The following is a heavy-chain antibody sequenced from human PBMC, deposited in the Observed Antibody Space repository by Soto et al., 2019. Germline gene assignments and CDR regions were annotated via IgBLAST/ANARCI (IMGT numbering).Heavy chain of an antibody. V-gene: IGHV3-33*01. CDR3: ARDADVVVPAAISRNWFDP. D-gene: IGHD2-2*01. Sequence: QVQLVESGGGVVQPGRSLRLSCAASGFTFSSYGMHWVRQAPGKGLEWVAVIWYDGSNKYYADSVKGRFTISRDNSKNTLYLQMNSLRADDTAVYYCARDADVVVPAAISRNWFDPWGQGTLVTVSS. J-gene: IGHJ5*02. CDR2: IWYDGSNK. CDR1: GFTFSSYG.